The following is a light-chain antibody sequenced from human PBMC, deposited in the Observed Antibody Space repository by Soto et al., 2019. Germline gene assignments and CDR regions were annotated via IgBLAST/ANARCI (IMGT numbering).Light chain of an antibody. J-gene: IGLJ1*01. CDR1: RSDVGGYNY. Sequence: QSVLTQPASVSGSPGQWITISCTGTRSDVGGYNYVSWYQQHPGKAPKFMIYAVSNRPSGVSNRFSGTNSCNTASLTISGLQAEDEADYYCCSYTSSNSRQIVVGTGSKFAV. CDR3: CSYTSSNSRQIV. CDR2: AVS. V-gene: IGLV2-14*01.